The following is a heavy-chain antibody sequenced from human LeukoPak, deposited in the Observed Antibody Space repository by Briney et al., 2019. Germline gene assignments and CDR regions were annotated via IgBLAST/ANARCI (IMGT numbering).Heavy chain of an antibody. CDR2: ISSSGNSI. J-gene: IGHJ4*02. D-gene: IGHD6-13*01. V-gene: IGHV3-11*04. CDR3: ARGGSAAAGHFDY. Sequence: GGSLRLSCAASGFTVSSNYMSWIRQAPGKGLEWVSYISSSGNSISYADSVKGRFTISRDNAKNSLYLQMNSLRAEDTAVYYCARGGSAAAGHFDYWGQGTLVTVSS. CDR1: GFTVSSNY.